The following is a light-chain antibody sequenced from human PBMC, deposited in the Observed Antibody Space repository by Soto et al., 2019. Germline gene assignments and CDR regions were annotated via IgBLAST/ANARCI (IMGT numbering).Light chain of an antibody. CDR2: KAS. J-gene: IGKJ1*01. CDR1: QSISTW. V-gene: IGKV1-5*03. Sequence: DIQMTQSPSTLSASVGDRVTITCRASQSISTWLAWYQQKPGKAPKVLIYKASSLQSGVPSRFSGSGSGTECTLTISSLQPDDFATYYCQQYKSYSRTFGQGTKVEIK. CDR3: QQYKSYSRT.